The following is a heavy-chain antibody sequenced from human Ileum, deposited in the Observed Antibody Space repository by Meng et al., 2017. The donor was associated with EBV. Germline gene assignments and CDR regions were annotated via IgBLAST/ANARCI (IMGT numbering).Heavy chain of an antibody. V-gene: IGHV4-61*08. CDR1: GDSVSSGGNY. CDR2: IYNSGST. Sequence: VLLQVSGPGLGKPSDTLSLTCSVSGDSVSSGGNYWSWIRQPPGKGLEWIGYIYNSGSTNYNPSLKSRVTISVDTSKNQFSLKLSSVTAADTAVYYCARDGYSSGSDWGQGTLVTVSS. CDR3: ARDGYSSGSD. D-gene: IGHD6-19*01. J-gene: IGHJ4*02.